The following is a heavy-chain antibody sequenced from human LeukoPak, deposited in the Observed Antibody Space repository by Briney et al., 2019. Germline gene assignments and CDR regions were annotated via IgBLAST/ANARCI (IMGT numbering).Heavy chain of an antibody. Sequence: PSETLSLTCGVYGASFSGYYWSWIRQPPGQGLEWIAEINNSGTTNYNPSLKGRVTISIDTSKNQFSLRLSSVTAADTGVYYCASSRGYTSGLWYHYMDVWGKGTTVTVSS. CDR1: GASFSGYY. V-gene: IGHV4-34*01. D-gene: IGHD6-25*01. CDR3: ASSRGYTSGLWYHYMDV. J-gene: IGHJ6*03. CDR2: INNSGTT.